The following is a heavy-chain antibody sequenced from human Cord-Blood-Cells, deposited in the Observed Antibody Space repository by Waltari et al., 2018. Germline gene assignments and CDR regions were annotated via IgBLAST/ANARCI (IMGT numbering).Heavy chain of an antibody. Sequence: QVQLQESGPGLVKPSQTLSLTCTVSGGSISSGGSYWSWIRQHPGKGLEWIGYIYYSGSTYYNPSLKSRVTISVDTSKNQFSLKLSSVTAADTAVYYCARDGRRGAGNLDYWGQGTLVTVSS. CDR3: ARDGRRGAGNLDY. D-gene: IGHD6-13*01. CDR2: IYYSGST. V-gene: IGHV4-31*03. CDR1: GGSISSGGSY. J-gene: IGHJ4*02.